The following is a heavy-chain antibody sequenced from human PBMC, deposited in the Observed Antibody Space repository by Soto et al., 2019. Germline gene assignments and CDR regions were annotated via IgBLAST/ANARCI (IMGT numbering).Heavy chain of an antibody. D-gene: IGHD6-13*01. CDR2: MIPVFGST. Sequence: QVQLVQSGAEVKKPGSSVKVSCKASGGTVSSYAISWVRQAPGQGLEWMAGMIPVFGSTHYTKKFQGRVTVTADESTSTAYLEVSRLRSADTSVYYCARRGESGSRSSDYYFYMDVWGLGTTVIVSS. J-gene: IGHJ6*02. V-gene: IGHV1-69*01. CDR3: ARRGESGSRSSDYYFYMDV. CDR1: GGTVSSYA.